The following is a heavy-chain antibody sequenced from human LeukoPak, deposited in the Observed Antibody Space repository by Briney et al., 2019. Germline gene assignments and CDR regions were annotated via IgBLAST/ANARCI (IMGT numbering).Heavy chain of an antibody. CDR2: ISSSSYI. CDR1: GFTFSRYS. Sequence: GGSLRLSCAASGFTFSRYSMKWVRQAPGKGLEWVSSISSSSYIYYADSVKGRFTLSRDNAKNSLYLQMNSLRAEDTAVYYCARDMIVETDVAFDIWGQGTMVTVSS. V-gene: IGHV3-21*01. J-gene: IGHJ3*02. CDR3: ARDMIVETDVAFDI. D-gene: IGHD3-22*01.